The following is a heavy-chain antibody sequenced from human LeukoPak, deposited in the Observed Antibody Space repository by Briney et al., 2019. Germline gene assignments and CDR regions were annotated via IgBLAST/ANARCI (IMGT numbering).Heavy chain of an antibody. V-gene: IGHV3-7*03. J-gene: IGHJ4*02. CDR1: GFTFSYHW. CDR3: ARGSPYGGYVCDY. Sequence: QPGGSLTLSCAASGFTFSYHWMTWVRQAPGKGLEWVADIKNDGAVKNYVDSVKGRFTISRDNAKNSLYLQMNSLRAEDTAVYYCARGSPYGGYVCDYWGQGTLVTVSS. CDR2: IKNDGAVK. D-gene: IGHD5-12*01.